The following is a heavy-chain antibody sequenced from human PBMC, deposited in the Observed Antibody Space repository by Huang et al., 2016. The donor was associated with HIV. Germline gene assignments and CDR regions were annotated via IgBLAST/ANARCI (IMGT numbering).Heavy chain of an antibody. D-gene: IGHD6-19*01. J-gene: IGHJ3*02. CDR2: IKSKTDGGTT. Sequence: EVQLVESGGGLVKPGGSLRLSCAASGFTFSNAWMRWVRQAQGKGLEWVGRIKSKTDGGTTDYAAPVKGRFTISRDDSKNTLYLQMNSLKTEDTAVYYCTTESESSGWTMDHDAFDIWGQGTMVTVSS. CDR1: GFTFSNAW. CDR3: TTESESSGWTMDHDAFDI. V-gene: IGHV3-15*01.